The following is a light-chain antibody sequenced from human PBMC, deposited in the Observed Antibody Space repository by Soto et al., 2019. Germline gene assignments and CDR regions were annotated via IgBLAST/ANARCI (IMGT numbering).Light chain of an antibody. V-gene: IGLV4-60*02. CDR3: ETWDVNTRV. Sequence: QPVLTQSSSASASLGSSVTLTCTLSSGHSSYIIAWHQQQPGQPPRDLMKLEGSGSYNKGSVVPDRFSGSSSGAARYLTIATLQFEDEADYYCETWDVNTRVFGGGTQLTVL. J-gene: IGLJ3*02. CDR1: SGHSSYI. CDR2: LEGSGSY.